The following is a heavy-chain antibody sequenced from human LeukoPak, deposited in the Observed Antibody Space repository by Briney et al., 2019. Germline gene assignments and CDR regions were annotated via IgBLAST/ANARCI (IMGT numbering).Heavy chain of an antibody. Sequence: SETLSLTCTVSGGSISSGDYYWSWIRQPPGKGLEWIGYIYYSGSTYYNPSLKSRVTISVDTSKNQFSLKLSSVTAADTAVYYCAREGIAARPRERFDPWGQGTLVTVSS. J-gene: IGHJ5*02. D-gene: IGHD6-6*01. CDR2: IYYSGST. CDR1: GGSISSGDYY. V-gene: IGHV4-30-4*08. CDR3: AREGIAARPRERFDP.